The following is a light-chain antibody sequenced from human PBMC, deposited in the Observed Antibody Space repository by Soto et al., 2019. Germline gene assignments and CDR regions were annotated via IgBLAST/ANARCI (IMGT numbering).Light chain of an antibody. CDR3: QSYDSSLSDVV. CDR1: ISNIGAGYD. J-gene: IGLJ2*01. V-gene: IGLV1-40*01. Sequence: QLVLTQPPSVSGAPGQRVTISCTGSISNIGAGYDVHWYQQLPGTAPKLLIYGNSNRPSGVPDRFSGSKSGTSASLAITGLQAEDEADYYCQSYDSSLSDVVFGGGTKVTVL. CDR2: GNS.